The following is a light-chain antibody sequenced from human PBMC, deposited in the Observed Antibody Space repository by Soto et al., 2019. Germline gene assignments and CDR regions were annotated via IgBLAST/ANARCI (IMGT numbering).Light chain of an antibody. J-gene: IGLJ3*02. CDR1: RSNIGNNY. Sequence: QSVLTQPPSVSAAPGQNVTISCSGSRSNIGNNYVSWYQHLPGTSPKLLIYDNDKRPSGIPDRFSGVKSGSSATLDITGLQAGDGADYIGGTGNSNLFVGVLGGGTKLPVL. CDR3: GTGNSNLFVGV. CDR2: DND. V-gene: IGLV1-51*01.